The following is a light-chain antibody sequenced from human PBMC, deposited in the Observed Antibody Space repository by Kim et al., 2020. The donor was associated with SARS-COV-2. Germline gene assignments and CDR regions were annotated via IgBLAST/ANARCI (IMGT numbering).Light chain of an antibody. J-gene: IGKJ2*03. CDR1: QSVLSSADDRNY. V-gene: IGKV4-1*01. CDR3: QQYISSPDS. Sequence: RATNMCKNSQSVLSSADDRNYRDWYQQEQGQTPKLLIYGAATRESGVPDRCRGSGSGTDFTLTIISLQAEDVAVYYWQQYISSPDSFGQGTKLEI. CDR2: GAA.